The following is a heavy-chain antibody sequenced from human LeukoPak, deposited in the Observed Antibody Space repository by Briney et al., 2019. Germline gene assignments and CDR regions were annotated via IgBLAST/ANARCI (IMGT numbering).Heavy chain of an antibody. CDR3: AREAGRNQLDV. Sequence: PGGSLRLSCAASGFTFSSYWMHWVRQAPGEGLEWVSYISSSSAIYYADSVKGRFTISRDNAKNSLYLQMNSLRDEDTAVYYCAREAGRNQLDVWGQGTTVTVSS. V-gene: IGHV3-69-1*01. CDR1: GFTFSSYW. D-gene: IGHD1-26*01. CDR2: ISSSSAI. J-gene: IGHJ6*02.